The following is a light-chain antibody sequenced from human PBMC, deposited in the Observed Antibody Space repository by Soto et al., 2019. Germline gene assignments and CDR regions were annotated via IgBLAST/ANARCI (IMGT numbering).Light chain of an antibody. J-gene: IGKJ5*01. CDR1: QSVSSN. CDR3: QQYNNWPPN. CDR2: GAS. V-gene: IGKV3-15*01. Sequence: EIVMTQSPATLSVSPGERATLSCRASQSVSSNLAWYQQKPGQAPRLLIYGASTRATGIPARFSGSGSGTEFTLTNSSLQSEDFAVYYCQQYNNWPPNFGQGTRLEIK.